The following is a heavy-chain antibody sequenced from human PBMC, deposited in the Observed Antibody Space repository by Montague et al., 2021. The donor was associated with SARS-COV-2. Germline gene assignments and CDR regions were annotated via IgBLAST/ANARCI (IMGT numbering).Heavy chain of an antibody. J-gene: IGHJ6*03. V-gene: IGHV4-34*01. D-gene: IGHD1-26*01. CDR3: ASGDGNGSGYLDV. CDR1: DGSFSNFY. CDR2: INHSGTT. Sequence: SETLSLTCAVFDGSFSNFYWSWIRQPPGKGREWMGEINHSGTTYXNTSLKSRGTISVDKYRNQFSLMMNSVIAADAAVYYCASGDGNGSGYLDVWGKGTTVTVSS.